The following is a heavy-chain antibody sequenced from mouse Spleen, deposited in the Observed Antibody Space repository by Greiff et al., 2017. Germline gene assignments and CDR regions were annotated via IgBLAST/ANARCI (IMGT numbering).Heavy chain of an antibody. CDR3: ARRGGTTVVEYYFDY. Sequence: EVKLVESGGDLVKPGGSLKLSCAASGFTFSSYGMSWVRQTPDKRLEWVATISSGGSYTYYPDSVKGRFTISRDNAKNTLYLQMSSLKSEDTAMYYCARRGGTTVVEYYFDYWGQGTTLTVSS. D-gene: IGHD1-1*01. V-gene: IGHV5-6*02. CDR2: ISSGGSYT. CDR1: GFTFSSYG. J-gene: IGHJ2*01.